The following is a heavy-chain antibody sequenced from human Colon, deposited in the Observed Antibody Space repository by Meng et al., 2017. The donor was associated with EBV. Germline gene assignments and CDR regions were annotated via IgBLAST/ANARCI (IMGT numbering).Heavy chain of an antibody. CDR1: CGSVRRGVYY. CDR3: ARVSSGWDYFDY. V-gene: IGHV4-31*03. Sequence: LQESGPGTVNPSPPLSLICTGYCGSVRRGVYYWTLIRQDPGKGPEWFGHIYFSGSTLYHPSLKRRVIISIDTSKNQFSLNLRSVTAADTAVYYCARVSSGWDYFDYWGQGTLVTVSS. J-gene: IGHJ4*02. CDR2: IYFSGST. D-gene: IGHD6-19*01.